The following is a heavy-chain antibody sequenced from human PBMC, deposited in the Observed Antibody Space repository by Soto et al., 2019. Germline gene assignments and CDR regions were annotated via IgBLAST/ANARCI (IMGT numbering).Heavy chain of an antibody. CDR1: GGSISSGGYY. Sequence: SETLSLTCTVSGGSISSGGYYWSWIRQHPGKGLEWIGYIYYSGSTYYNPSLKSRVTISVDTSKNQFSLKLSSVTAADTAVYYCASTASPPDIVVVPAAKGDYYYMDVWGKGTTVTVSS. V-gene: IGHV4-31*03. D-gene: IGHD2-2*01. CDR3: ASTASPPDIVVVPAAKGDYYYMDV. J-gene: IGHJ6*03. CDR2: IYYSGST.